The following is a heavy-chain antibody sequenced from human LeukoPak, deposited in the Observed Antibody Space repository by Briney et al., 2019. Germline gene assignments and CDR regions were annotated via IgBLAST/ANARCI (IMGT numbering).Heavy chain of an antibody. CDR3: ASKRGKYSSFGD. V-gene: IGHV4-31*03. CDR2: IYYSGST. J-gene: IGHJ4*02. D-gene: IGHD6-6*01. CDR1: GGSISSGGYY. Sequence: SETLSLTCTVSGGSISSGGYYWSWIRQHPGKGLEWIGYIYYSGSTYYNPSLKSRVTISVDTSKNQFSLKLSSVTAAGTAVYYCASKRGKYSSFGDWGQGTLVTVSS.